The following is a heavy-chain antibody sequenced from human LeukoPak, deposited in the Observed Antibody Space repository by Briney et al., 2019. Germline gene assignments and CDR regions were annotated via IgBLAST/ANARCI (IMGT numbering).Heavy chain of an antibody. CDR1: GGSISSSSYY. D-gene: IGHD6-19*01. CDR3: ARQNGGWYSSGWYSDH. Sequence: PSDTLSLPCTVSGGSISSSSYYWGWIRQPPGKGLEWIGTIFYSGSTYHNPSLESRLTISVDTSKNQFSLRLSSVTAADTAVYYCARQNGGWYSSGWYSDHWGLGTLVTVSS. CDR2: IFYSGST. V-gene: IGHV4-39*01. J-gene: IGHJ5*02.